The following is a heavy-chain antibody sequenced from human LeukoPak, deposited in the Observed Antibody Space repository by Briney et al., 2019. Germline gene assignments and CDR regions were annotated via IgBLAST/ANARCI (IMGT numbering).Heavy chain of an antibody. CDR3: ARDWDLIHWRDYGGNSGAFDI. D-gene: IGHD4-23*01. V-gene: IGHV3-21*01. CDR1: GFTFPDYR. J-gene: IGHJ3*02. Sequence: PGGSLRLSCAASGFTFPDYRMNWVRQAPGKGLEWVSSISGSSTDIYYADSVKGRFTISRDNAKNSVYLQMNSLRAEDTAVYYCARDWDLIHWRDYGGNSGAFDIWGQGTMVTVSS. CDR2: ISGSSTDI.